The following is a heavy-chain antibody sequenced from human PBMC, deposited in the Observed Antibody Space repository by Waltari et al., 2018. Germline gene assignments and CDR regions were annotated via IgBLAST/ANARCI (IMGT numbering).Heavy chain of an antibody. CDR2: IYYSGST. Sequence: QLQLQESGPGLVKPSETLSLTCTVSGGSISSSSYYWGWIRQPPGKGLEWIGIIYYSGSTYYNPSLKSRVTISVDTSKNQFSLKLSSVTAADTAVYYCARHSKQPSTDYWGQGTLVTVSS. V-gene: IGHV4-39*01. J-gene: IGHJ4*02. CDR1: GGSISSSSYY. CDR3: ARHSKQPSTDY. D-gene: IGHD2-2*01.